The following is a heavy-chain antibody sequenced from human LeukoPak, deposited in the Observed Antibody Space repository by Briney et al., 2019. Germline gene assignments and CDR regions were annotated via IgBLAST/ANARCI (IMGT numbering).Heavy chain of an antibody. CDR1: GGSFSGYY. CDR2: INHSGST. D-gene: IGHD3-3*01. Sequence: SEALSLTCAVYGGSFSGYYWSWIRQPPEKGLEWIGEINHSGSTNYNPSLKSRVTISVDTSKNQFSLKLSSVTAADTAVYYCARLRFLEWLLQSGGYYGMDVWGQGTTVTVSS. CDR3: ARLRFLEWLLQSGGYYGMDV. J-gene: IGHJ6*02. V-gene: IGHV4-34*01.